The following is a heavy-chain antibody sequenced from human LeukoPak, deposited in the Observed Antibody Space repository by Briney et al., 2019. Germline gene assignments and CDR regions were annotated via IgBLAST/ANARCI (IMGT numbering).Heavy chain of an antibody. D-gene: IGHD2-2*01. CDR3: AASLPNIVVVPATKGPFGY. CDR2: VSGSGGNI. J-gene: IGHJ4*02. Sequence: GGSLRLSCAASGFTFSSYTMSWVRQAPGKGLEWVSGVSGSGGNIHYADSVKGRFTISRDNSKNTLYLQMNSLRAEDTAVYYCAASLPNIVVVPATKGPFGYWGQGALVTVSS. V-gene: IGHV3-23*01. CDR1: GFTFSSYT.